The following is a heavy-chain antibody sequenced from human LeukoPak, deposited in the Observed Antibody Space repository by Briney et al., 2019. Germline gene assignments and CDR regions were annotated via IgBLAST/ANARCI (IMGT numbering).Heavy chain of an antibody. V-gene: IGHV3-21*01. J-gene: IGHJ4*02. Sequence: PGGSLRLSCAASGFTFTSYLMNWVRQAPGKGLEWVSSISSSGGDTYYANSVKGRFTISRDNAKNSLYLQMSSLRADDTAVHYCARGFEEQGYYLADFDYWGQGTLVTVSS. D-gene: IGHD3-22*01. CDR3: ARGFEEQGYYLADFDY. CDR1: GFTFTSYL. CDR2: ISSSGGDT.